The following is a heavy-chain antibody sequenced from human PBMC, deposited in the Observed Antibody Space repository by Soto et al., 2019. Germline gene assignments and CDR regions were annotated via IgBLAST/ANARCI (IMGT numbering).Heavy chain of an antibody. V-gene: IGHV4-30-2*01. Sequence: SETLSLTCAVSGASISRGGSSWSWIRQAPGTGPEWIGYIYHNGITNYNPSLKSRVTISVDKSQNQFSLSLNVVTAADTAVYYCARGLAVRGSYGLDVWGQGTTVTVSS. D-gene: IGHD3-10*02. CDR2: IYHNGIT. CDR3: ARGLAVRGSYGLDV. J-gene: IGHJ6*02. CDR1: GASISRGGSS.